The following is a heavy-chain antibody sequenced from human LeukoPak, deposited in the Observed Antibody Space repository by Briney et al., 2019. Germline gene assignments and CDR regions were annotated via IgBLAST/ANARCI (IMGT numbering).Heavy chain of an antibody. J-gene: IGHJ3*02. CDR2: ISSSSSYI. V-gene: IGHV3-21*01. CDR3: AREKGGYYDFWSGPLPSHDAFDI. Sequence: GGSLRLSCAASGFTFSSYSMNWVRQAPGKGLEWVSSISSSSSYIYYADSVKGRFTISRDNAKNSLCLQMNSLRAEDTAVYYCAREKGGYYDFWSGPLPSHDAFDIWGQGTMVTVSS. CDR1: GFTFSSYS. D-gene: IGHD3-3*01.